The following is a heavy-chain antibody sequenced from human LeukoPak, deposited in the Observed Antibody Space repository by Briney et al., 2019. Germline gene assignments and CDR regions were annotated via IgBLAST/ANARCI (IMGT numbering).Heavy chain of an antibody. CDR1: GGSISSYY. Sequence: SETLSLTCTVSGGSISSYYWSWIRQPAGKGLEWIGRIYTSGSTNYNPSLKSRVTMSVDTSKNQFSLKLSSVTAADTAVYYCARDTYYYDSSGYYYFDYWGQGTLVTVSS. CDR3: ARDTYYYDSSGYYYFDY. D-gene: IGHD3-22*01. J-gene: IGHJ4*02. V-gene: IGHV4-4*07. CDR2: IYTSGST.